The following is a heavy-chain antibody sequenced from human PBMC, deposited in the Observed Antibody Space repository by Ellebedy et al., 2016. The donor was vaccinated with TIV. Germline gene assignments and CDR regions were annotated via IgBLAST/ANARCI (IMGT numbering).Heavy chain of an antibody. CDR3: STLSDTGY. CDR2: INGDGGFT. D-gene: IGHD2-21*02. Sequence: GESLKISCAASGFTFSDHLMDWVRQAPGKGLVWLSRINGDGGFTSHAAFVKGRFTISRDNAKNTLYLQMNSLKAEDTAMYYCSTLSDTGYWGHGTLVTVSS. CDR1: GFTFSDHL. J-gene: IGHJ4*01. V-gene: IGHV3-74*01.